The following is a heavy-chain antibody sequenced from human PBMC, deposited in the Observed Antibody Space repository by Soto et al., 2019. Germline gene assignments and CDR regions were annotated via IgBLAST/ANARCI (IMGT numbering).Heavy chain of an antibody. V-gene: IGHV1-69*04. CDR1: GGDLRNSG. D-gene: IGHD1-26*01. CDR2: IFPLLAMV. Sequence: QVHLVQSGAEMKKPGSSVKVSCKVSGGDLRNSGISWVRQAPGQGLEWMGGIFPLLAMVDYSQKFQGRVTITADECTNTAYMVLGSLRSEDTAVYYGAKEDGAGFKSWGQGTLVIVSS. J-gene: IGHJ4*02. CDR3: AKEDGAGFKS.